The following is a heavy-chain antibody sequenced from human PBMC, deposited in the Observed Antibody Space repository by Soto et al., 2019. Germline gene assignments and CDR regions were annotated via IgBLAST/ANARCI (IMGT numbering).Heavy chain of an antibody. CDR3: SRTPRYYDFWTNLPGNWFDP. J-gene: IGHJ5*02. D-gene: IGHD3-3*01. V-gene: IGHV4-31*03. Sequence: PSETLSLTCTVSGGSISSGGYYWSWIRQHPGKGLEWIGYIYYSGSTYYNPSLKSRVTISVDTSKNQFSLKLSSVTAADTAVYYCSRTPRYYDFWTNLPGNWFDPWGQGTLVTVSS. CDR2: IYYSGST. CDR1: GGSISSGGYY.